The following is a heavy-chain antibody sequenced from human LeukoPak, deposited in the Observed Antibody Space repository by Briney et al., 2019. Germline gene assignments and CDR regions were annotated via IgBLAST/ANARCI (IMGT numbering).Heavy chain of an antibody. Sequence: PWDPLSLPCRLSGSSIGSGNYFWAWIRQPPGQGLEWIGTFYSTGGNYQNPSLKSAITISEDTSINVFSLSLTSVTAADPAIYYCASRLASDGGPFDFWGQGKLVTVSS. CDR2: FYSTGGN. J-gene: IGHJ4*02. CDR3: ASRLASDGGPFDF. CDR1: GSSIGSGNYF. D-gene: IGHD5-24*01. V-gene: IGHV4-39*01.